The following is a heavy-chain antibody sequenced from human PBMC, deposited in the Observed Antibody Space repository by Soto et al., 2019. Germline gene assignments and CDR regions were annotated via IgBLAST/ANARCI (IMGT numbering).Heavy chain of an antibody. Sequence: EVQLVESGGGLVKPGGSLRLSCAASGFTFSTYSMNWVRQAPGKGLEWDSSISSSSSYIYYADSVKGRFTISRDNAKNSLYLQMNSLRAEDTAVYYCARYDSSGYSWPYYYYGRDVWGQGTTVTVSS. J-gene: IGHJ6*02. CDR2: ISSSSSYI. CDR3: ARYDSSGYSWPYYYYGRDV. V-gene: IGHV3-21*01. CDR1: GFTFSTYS. D-gene: IGHD3-22*01.